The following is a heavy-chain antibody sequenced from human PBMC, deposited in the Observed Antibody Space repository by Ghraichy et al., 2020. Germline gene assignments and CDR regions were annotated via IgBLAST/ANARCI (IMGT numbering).Heavy chain of an antibody. J-gene: IGHJ6*02. CDR2: INSDGSNT. CDR3: AKGWWVHYRMYV. V-gene: IGHV3-74*01. Sequence: LTCAASGFTLSSYWMHWVRQAPGKGLVWVSRINSDGSNTNYADSVKGRFTISRDNAKNTLFLQMNSLRVDDTAVYYCAKGWWVHYRMYVCGQGTAVTVSS. CDR1: GFTLSSYW. D-gene: IGHD2-15*01.